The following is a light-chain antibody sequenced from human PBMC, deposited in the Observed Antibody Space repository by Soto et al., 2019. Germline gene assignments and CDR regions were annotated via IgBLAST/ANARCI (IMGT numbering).Light chain of an antibody. CDR1: SSDVGAYDY. CDR3: SSYRSSTTFV. V-gene: IGLV2-8*01. CDR2: EIN. Sequence: QSVLTQPPSASGSPGQSVTISCTGTSSDVGAYDYVSWYQQHPGKAPKLMIYEINKRPSGVPDRFSGSKSGDTASLTISGLQAEDEADYYCSSYRSSTTFVFGTGTKVTVL. J-gene: IGLJ1*01.